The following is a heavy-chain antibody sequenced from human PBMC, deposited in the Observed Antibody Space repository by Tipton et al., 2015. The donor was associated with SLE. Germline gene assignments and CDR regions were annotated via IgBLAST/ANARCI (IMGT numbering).Heavy chain of an antibody. Sequence: TLSLTCALYGGSFSGYYWSWIRQPPGKGLEWIGEINHSGSTNYNPSLKSRVTISVDTSKNQFSLKLSSVTAADTAVYYCARAPGLERDYYYYYYMDVWGKGTTVTVSS. CDR3: ARAPGLERDYYYYYYMDV. CDR1: GGSFSGYY. J-gene: IGHJ6*03. CDR2: INHSGST. V-gene: IGHV4-34*01. D-gene: IGHD3/OR15-3a*01.